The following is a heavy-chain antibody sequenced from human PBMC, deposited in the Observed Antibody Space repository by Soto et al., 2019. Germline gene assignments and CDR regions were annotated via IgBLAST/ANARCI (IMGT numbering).Heavy chain of an antibody. D-gene: IGHD2-21*02. CDR2: VYHSGSI. J-gene: IGHJ5*02. CDR1: GYSISSGYY. V-gene: IGHV4-38-2*01. Sequence: SETLSLTCAVSGYSISSGYYWGWIRQPPGKGLEWIGSVYHSGSIYYNPSLKSRVSISVDTSKNHFSLKLSSVTAADTAVYYCARGKGHTGLNCFDPWGQGTLVTVSS. CDR3: ARGKGHTGLNCFDP.